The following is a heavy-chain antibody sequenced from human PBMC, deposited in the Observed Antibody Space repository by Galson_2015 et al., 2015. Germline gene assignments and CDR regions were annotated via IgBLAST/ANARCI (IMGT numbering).Heavy chain of an antibody. V-gene: IGHV3-23*01. CDR2: ISGSGGGT. Sequence: SLRLSCAASGFTFNSYGMNWVRQAPGKGLEWVSGISGSGGGTYYVDSVKGRFTISRDNSKNTLYLQMNSLRAEDTAVYYCAKSVLGCSSGSCYYFDYWGQGTLVTVSS. J-gene: IGHJ4*02. D-gene: IGHD2-15*01. CDR1: GFTFNSYG. CDR3: AKSVLGCSSGSCYYFDY.